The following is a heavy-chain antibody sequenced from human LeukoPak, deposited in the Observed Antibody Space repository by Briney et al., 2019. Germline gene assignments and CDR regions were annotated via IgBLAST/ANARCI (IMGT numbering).Heavy chain of an antibody. CDR2: IGGSGGST. D-gene: IGHD3-22*01. V-gene: IGHV3-23*01. J-gene: IGHJ4*02. CDR1: GFTFSSYA. CDR3: AKAVVVITTTPLDY. Sequence: GGSLRLSCAASGFTFSSYAMSWVRQAPGKGLEWVSAIGGSGGSTYYADSVKGRFTISRDNSKNTLYLQMNSLRAEDTAVYYCAKAVVVITTTPLDYWGQGTLVTVSS.